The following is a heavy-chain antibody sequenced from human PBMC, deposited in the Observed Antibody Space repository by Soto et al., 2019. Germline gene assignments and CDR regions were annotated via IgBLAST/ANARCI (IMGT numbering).Heavy chain of an antibody. CDR1: GFTFSSYG. Sequence: SGGSLRLSCAASGFTFSSYGMHRVRQAPGKGLEWVAVISYDGSNKYYADSVKGRFTISRDNSKNTLYLQMNSLRAEDTAVYYCAKDKPGFDYWGQGTLVTVSS. CDR2: ISYDGSNK. V-gene: IGHV3-30*18. CDR3: AKDKPGFDY. J-gene: IGHJ4*02.